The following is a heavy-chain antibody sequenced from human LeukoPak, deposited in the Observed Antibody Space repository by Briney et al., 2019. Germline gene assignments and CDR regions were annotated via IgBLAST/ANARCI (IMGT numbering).Heavy chain of an antibody. CDR1: GGTFSSYA. CDR2: IIPILGIA. J-gene: IGHJ4*02. Sequence: GASVKVSCKASGGTFSSYAISWVRQAPGQGLEWMGRIIPILGIANYAQKFQGRVTITADKSTSTAYMELSSLRSDDTAVYYCARVAYDSSGYFDYWGQGTLVTVSS. D-gene: IGHD3-22*01. CDR3: ARVAYDSSGYFDY. V-gene: IGHV1-69*04.